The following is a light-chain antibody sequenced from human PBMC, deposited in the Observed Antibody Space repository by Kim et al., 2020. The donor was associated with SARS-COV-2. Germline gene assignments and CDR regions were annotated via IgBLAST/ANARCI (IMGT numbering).Light chain of an antibody. J-gene: IGKJ4*02. Sequence: DIQMTQSPSSLSASVGDRVTITCRASQGIGYYLAWYQQKPGKVPKLLVYAASALKSGVPSRFSGSGSGTDFTLTISSLQPEDIATYFCQNYFRAPLTFGRGTKLEI. CDR1: QGIGYY. CDR2: AAS. CDR3: QNYFRAPLT. V-gene: IGKV1-27*01.